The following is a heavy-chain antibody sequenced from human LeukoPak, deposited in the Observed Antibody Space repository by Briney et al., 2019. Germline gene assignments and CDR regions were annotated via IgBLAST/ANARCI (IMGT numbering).Heavy chain of an antibody. CDR2: INHSGST. J-gene: IGHJ4*02. D-gene: IGHD1-1*01. Sequence: SETLSLTCAVYGGSFSGYYWSWIRQPPGKGLEWIGEINHSGSTNYNPSLKSRVTISVDTSKNQFSLKLSSVTAADTAVYYCARAGRTNWNDDFDYWGQGTLVTVSS. CDR1: GGSFSGYY. CDR3: ARAGRTNWNDDFDY. V-gene: IGHV4-34*01.